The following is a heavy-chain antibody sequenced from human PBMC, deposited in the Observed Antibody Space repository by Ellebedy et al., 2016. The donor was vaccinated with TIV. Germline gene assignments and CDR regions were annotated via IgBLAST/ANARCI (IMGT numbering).Heavy chain of an antibody. CDR2: IYYSGST. V-gene: IGHV4-39*02. Sequence: SETLSLXXTVSGGSISSSSYYWGWIRQPPGKGLEWIGSIYYSGSTYYNPSLKSRVTISVDTSKNQFSLKLSSVTAADTAVYYCVTDVVGDSSWYVDWGQGTLVTVSS. J-gene: IGHJ4*02. CDR1: GGSISSSSYY. D-gene: IGHD6-13*01. CDR3: VTDVVGDSSWYVD.